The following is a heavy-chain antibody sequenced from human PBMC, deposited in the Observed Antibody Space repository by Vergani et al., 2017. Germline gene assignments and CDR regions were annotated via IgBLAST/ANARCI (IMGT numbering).Heavy chain of an antibody. CDR2: ISAYNGNT. J-gene: IGHJ6*02. Sequence: QVQLVQSGAEVKKPGASVKVSCKASGYTFTSYGISWVRQAPGQGLEWMGWISAYNGNTNYAQKLQGRVTMTTDTSTSTAYMELSSLRSDDTAVYYCARDPPWNGPDYYYGMDVWGQGTTVTVSS. CDR1: GYTFTSYG. D-gene: IGHD2-8*01. CDR3: ARDPPWNGPDYYYGMDV. V-gene: IGHV1-18*01.